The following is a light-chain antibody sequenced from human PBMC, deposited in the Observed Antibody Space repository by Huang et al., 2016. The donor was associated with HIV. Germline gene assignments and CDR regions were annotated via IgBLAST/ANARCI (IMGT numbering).Light chain of an antibody. J-gene: IGKJ1*01. V-gene: IGKV2-29*02. CDR3: MQGKHFPRT. Sequence: DIVMIQTPLSLSVTPGQPASLSCKSSQSLLHSDGKTYLYWYLQKPGQSPHLLFYEVSSRCSGVPDRFSGSGSGTDFTLKISRVEAEDGGVYYCMQGKHFPRTFGQGTKVEIK. CDR2: EVS. CDR1: QSLLHSDGKTY.